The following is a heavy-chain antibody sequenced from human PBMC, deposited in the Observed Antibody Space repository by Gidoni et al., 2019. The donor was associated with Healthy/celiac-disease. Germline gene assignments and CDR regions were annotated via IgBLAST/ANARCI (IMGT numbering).Heavy chain of an antibody. CDR1: GFTFSSYS. D-gene: IGHD2-15*01. Sequence: EVQLVESGGGLVKPGGSLRLSCAASGFTFSSYSMNWVRQAPGKGLEWVSSISSSSSYIYYADSVKGRFTISRDNAKNSLYLQMNSLRAEDTAVYYCARGVNIVVVVAGVNESDYYYYGMDVWGQGTTVTVSS. V-gene: IGHV3-21*01. CDR3: ARGVNIVVVVAGVNESDYYYYGMDV. J-gene: IGHJ6*02. CDR2: ISSSSSYI.